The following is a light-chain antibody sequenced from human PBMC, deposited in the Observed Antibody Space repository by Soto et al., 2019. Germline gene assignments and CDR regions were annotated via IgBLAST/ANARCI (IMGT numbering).Light chain of an antibody. CDR3: SSFISTSTLFV. CDR2: EVT. J-gene: IGLJ1*01. V-gene: IGLV2-14*01. CDR1: SSDIGNYNY. Sequence: QSAMTEPVSVSGSPGQSITISCTGTSSDIGNYNYVSWYQQHPGKAPKLIIYEVTNRPSEISNRFSGSKFGNTASLTISGLQAEDEADYFCSSFISTSTLFVFGTGTK.